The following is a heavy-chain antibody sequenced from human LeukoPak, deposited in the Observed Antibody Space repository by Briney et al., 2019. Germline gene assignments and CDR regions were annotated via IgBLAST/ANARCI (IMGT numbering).Heavy chain of an antibody. J-gene: IGHJ5*02. CDR3: ARDVLTNIVVVPAAIHGNWFDP. D-gene: IGHD2-2*02. CDR1: GYTFTSYG. Sequence: ASVKVSCKASGYTFTSYGISWVRQAPGQGLEWMGWISAYNGNTNYAQILQGRVTMTKDTSTTTAYMELRSLRSDDTAVYYCARDVLTNIVVVPAAIHGNWFDPWGQGTLVTVSS. V-gene: IGHV1-18*01. CDR2: ISAYNGNT.